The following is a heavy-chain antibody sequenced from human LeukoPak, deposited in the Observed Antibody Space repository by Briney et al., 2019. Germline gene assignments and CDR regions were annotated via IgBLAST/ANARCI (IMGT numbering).Heavy chain of an antibody. D-gene: IGHD3-10*01. J-gene: IGHJ4*02. Sequence: PSETLSLTCTVSGYSITSAYYWGWIRQPPGKGLEWIGSFFLKGSTYYNPSLKSRVTISVDTSKNQFSLKLSSVTAADTAVYYCAGDPGNYYGSGTPSVYYFDYWGQGTLVTVSS. CDR3: AGDPGNYYGSGTPSVYYFDY. CDR2: FFLKGST. V-gene: IGHV4-38-2*02. CDR1: GYSITSAYY.